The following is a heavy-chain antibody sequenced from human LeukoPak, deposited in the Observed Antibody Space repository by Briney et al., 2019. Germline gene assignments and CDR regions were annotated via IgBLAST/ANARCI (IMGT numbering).Heavy chain of an antibody. J-gene: IGHJ5*02. CDR2: IYSGGST. V-gene: IGHV4-39*01. CDR3: ARQPPGCTTSSCYFRWFDP. D-gene: IGHD2-2*01. CDR1: GASISSSRYY. Sequence: TLSLTCAVSGASISSSRYYWGWIRQPPGKGLEWIGTIYSGGSTYYNPSLKTRVTTSVDTSKNQFSLELSSVTAADTAVYYCARQPPGCTTSSCYFRWFDPWGQGTLVTVSS.